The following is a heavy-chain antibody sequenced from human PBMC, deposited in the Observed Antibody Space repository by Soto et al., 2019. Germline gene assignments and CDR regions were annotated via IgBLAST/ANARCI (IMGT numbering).Heavy chain of an antibody. Sequence: SETLSLTCTVSGGSISSGDYYWSWIRQPPGKGLEWIGYIYYSGSTYYNPSLKSRVTISVDTSKNQFSLKLSSVTAVDTAVYYCARALVSTVTTNYYYYGMDVWGQGTTVTVSS. CDR1: GGSISSGDYY. CDR2: IYYSGST. CDR3: ARALVSTVTTNYYYYGMDV. J-gene: IGHJ6*02. V-gene: IGHV4-30-4*01. D-gene: IGHD4-4*01.